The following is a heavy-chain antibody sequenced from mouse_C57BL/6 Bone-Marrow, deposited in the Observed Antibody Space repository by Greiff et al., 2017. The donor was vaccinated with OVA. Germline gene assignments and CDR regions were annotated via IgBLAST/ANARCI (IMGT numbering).Heavy chain of an antibody. CDR1: GYTFTDYE. D-gene: IGHD2-5*01. CDR3: TRSYSNYGDFDY. V-gene: IGHV1-15*01. CDR2: IEPETGGT. J-gene: IGHJ2*01. Sequence: VQLQQSGAELVRPGASVTLSCKASGYTFTDYEMHWVKQTPVHGLEWIGAIEPETGGTAYNQKFKGKAILTADKSSSTAYMELRSLTSEDSAVYYCTRSYSNYGDFDYWGQGTTLTVSS.